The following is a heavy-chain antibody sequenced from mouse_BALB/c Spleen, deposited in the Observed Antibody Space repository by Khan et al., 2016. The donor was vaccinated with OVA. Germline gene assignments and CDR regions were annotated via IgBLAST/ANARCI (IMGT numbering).Heavy chain of an antibody. D-gene: IGHD2-4*01. V-gene: IGHV3-2*02. CDR2: ISDSGYT. J-gene: IGHJ3*01. CDR3: ARKDYYDYDPFPY. CDR1: GYSITSEYA. Sequence: EVELVESGPGLVKPSQSLSLTCTVTGYSITSEYAWNWIRQFPGNKLEWMGYISDSGYTRYNPSLKSRISITRDKAKNQLFLQLNSVTTEDTATSYCARKDYYDYDPFPYWGQGTLVTVSA.